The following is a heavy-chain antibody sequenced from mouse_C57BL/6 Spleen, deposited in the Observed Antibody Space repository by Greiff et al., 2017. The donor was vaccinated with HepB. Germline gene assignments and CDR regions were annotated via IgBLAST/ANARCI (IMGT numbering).Heavy chain of an antibody. CDR1: GFSLTSYG. D-gene: IGHD1-1*01. CDR2: IWGVGST. J-gene: IGHJ3*01. Sequence: VKLQQSGPGLVAPSQSLSITCTVSGFSLTSYGVDWVRQSPGKGLEWLGVIWGVGSTNYNSALKSRLSISKDNSKSQVFLKMNSLQTDDTAMYYCASGSSEGFAYWGQGTLVTVSA. CDR3: ASGSSEGFAY. V-gene: IGHV2-6*01.